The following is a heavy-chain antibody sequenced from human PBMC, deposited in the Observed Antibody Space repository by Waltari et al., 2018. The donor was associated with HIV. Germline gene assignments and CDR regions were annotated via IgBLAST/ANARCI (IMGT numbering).Heavy chain of an antibody. CDR2: VNPNSGNT. J-gene: IGHJ4*02. CDR1: GYTFNSYD. D-gene: IGHD2-15*01. CDR3: ARGRTIVVDNGVDY. V-gene: IGHV1-8*02. Sequence: QVQLVQSGAEVKKPGASVKVSCKASGYTFNSYDINWVRQAAGQGLEWMGWVNPNSGNTGYAQKFQGRITMARNTSISTAYMELRSLTSEDTAMYYCARGRTIVVDNGVDYWGQGTLVTVSS.